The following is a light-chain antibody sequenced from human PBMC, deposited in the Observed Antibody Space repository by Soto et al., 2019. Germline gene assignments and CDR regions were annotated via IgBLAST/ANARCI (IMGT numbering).Light chain of an antibody. Sequence: DIQMTQSPSTLSASVRDRVTITCRASQTISSWLAWFQQRPGRAPKFLIYKASSLKNGVPLRFSGSGSGTQFTLTNSSLQPDDFATYYCQQYSVYWTFGQGTKVDIK. CDR2: KAS. J-gene: IGKJ1*01. V-gene: IGKV1-5*03. CDR1: QTISSW. CDR3: QQYSVYWT.